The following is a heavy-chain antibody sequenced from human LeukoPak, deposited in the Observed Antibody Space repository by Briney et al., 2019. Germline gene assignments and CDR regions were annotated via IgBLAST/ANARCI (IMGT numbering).Heavy chain of an antibody. CDR3: ARENYDILTGYAHDYYMDV. CDR1: GFTFTAYW. CDR2: IKQDGSEK. J-gene: IGHJ6*03. D-gene: IGHD3-9*01. Sequence: QTGGSLRLSCAASGFTFTAYWMSWVRQAPGKGLEWVANIKQDGSEKYYVDSVKGRFTISRDNAKNSLYLQMNSLRAEDTAVYYCARENYDILTGYAHDYYMDVWGKGTTVTISS. V-gene: IGHV3-7*01.